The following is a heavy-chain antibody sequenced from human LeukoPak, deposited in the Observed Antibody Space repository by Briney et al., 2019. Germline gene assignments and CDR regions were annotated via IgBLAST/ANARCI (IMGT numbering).Heavy chain of an antibody. D-gene: IGHD3-9*01. CDR1: GDSISSGNYY. CDR2: IYSSGTT. CDR3: ARESDLSHYDRTDY. V-gene: IGHV4-61*02. J-gene: IGHJ4*02. Sequence: SETLSLTCAVSGDSISSGNYYWSWIRQPAGKGLEWIGRIYSSGTTTYNPSLKSRVSISADTSKNQYSLKLPSVTVADTAVYFCARESDLSHYDRTDYWGRGTLVTVSS.